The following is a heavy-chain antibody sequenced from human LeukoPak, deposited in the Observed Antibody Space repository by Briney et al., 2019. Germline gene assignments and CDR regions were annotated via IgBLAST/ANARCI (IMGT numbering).Heavy chain of an antibody. CDR2: IIPISGTA. J-gene: IGHJ4*02. CDR1: GGIFSGYA. Sequence: SVNVSCKASGGIFSGYAVTWVRQAPGQGLEWVGGIIPISGTANYAQTLQARVTVTTDESTRTAYMDLSSLTSEDTAIYYCARGPSSRSTIYYFGSWGQGTLVTVSS. CDR3: ARGPSSRSTIYYFGS. D-gene: IGHD2-2*01. V-gene: IGHV1-69*05.